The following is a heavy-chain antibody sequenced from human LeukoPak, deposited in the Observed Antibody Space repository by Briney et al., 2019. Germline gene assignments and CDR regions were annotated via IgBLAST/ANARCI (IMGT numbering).Heavy chain of an antibody. Sequence: PSETLSLTCTVSGGSISSYFWSWIRQPAGKGLEWVGRICTSGTTSYNASLKSRVTMSVDTSKNQFSLKLTSVTAADTAVYYCARDRGSGIDYWGQGTLVTVSS. CDR2: ICTSGTT. V-gene: IGHV4-4*07. J-gene: IGHJ4*02. CDR1: GGSISSYF. D-gene: IGHD3-10*01. CDR3: ARDRGSGIDY.